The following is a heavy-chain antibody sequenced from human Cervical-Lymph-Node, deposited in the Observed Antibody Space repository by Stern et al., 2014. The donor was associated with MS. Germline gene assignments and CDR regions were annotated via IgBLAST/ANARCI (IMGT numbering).Heavy chain of an antibody. V-gene: IGHV3-33*01. CDR3: ARGHIPYAYNYLFDY. J-gene: IGHJ4*02. Sequence: QMQLVQSGGGVVQPGTSLRLSCAASGFTFSSYGMHWVRQAPGKGLEWVALAWYDGSTAYYTNSVKGRFTFSRDNSKNTLSLQMNSLTAEDTAVYYCARGHIPYAYNYLFDYWGQGTLVTVSS. CDR1: GFTFSSYG. D-gene: IGHD5-24*01. CDR2: AWYDGSTA.